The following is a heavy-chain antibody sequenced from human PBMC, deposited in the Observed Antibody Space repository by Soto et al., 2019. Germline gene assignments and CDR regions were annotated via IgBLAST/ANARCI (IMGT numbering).Heavy chain of an antibody. V-gene: IGHV3-53*01. CDR1: GFTVSSNY. CDR3: ARARGWTAAPNWFDP. D-gene: IGHD6-13*01. J-gene: IGHJ5*02. Sequence: GGSLRLSCAVSGFTVSSNYMSWVRQAPGKGLEWVSVIYSGGSTYYADSVKGRFTISRDNSKNTLYLQMNSLRAEDTAVYYCARARGWTAAPNWFDPWGQGTLVTVSS. CDR2: IYSGGST.